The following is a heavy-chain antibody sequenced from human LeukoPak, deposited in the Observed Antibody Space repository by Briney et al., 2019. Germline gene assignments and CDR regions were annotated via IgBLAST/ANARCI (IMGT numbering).Heavy chain of an antibody. Sequence: GGSLRLSCAASGFTFSSYAMHWVRQAPGKGLEWVAVISYDGSNKYYADSVKGRFTISRDNSKNTLYLQMNSLRAEDTAVYYCYVDTAMVSGLPWFHWFDPWGQGTLVTVSS. V-gene: IGHV3-30*04. CDR1: GFTFSSYA. J-gene: IGHJ5*02. CDR3: YVDTAMVSGLPWFHWFDP. CDR2: ISYDGSNK. D-gene: IGHD5-18*01.